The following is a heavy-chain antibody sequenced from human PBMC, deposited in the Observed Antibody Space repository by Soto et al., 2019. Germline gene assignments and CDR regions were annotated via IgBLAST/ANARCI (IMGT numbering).Heavy chain of an antibody. Sequence: GSLRLSCVVSGFIVSSNYMSWVRQAPGKGLEWVSVIYSGGRTYYADSVKGRFTISRDNSKNTLYLQMNSLRAEDTAVYYCARDLSYFDYWGQGTLVTVSS. J-gene: IGHJ4*02. CDR1: GFIVSSNY. CDR3: ARDLSYFDY. V-gene: IGHV3-53*01. CDR2: IYSGGRT.